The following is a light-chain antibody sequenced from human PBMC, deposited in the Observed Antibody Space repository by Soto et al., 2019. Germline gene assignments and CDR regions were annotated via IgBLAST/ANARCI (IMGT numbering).Light chain of an antibody. J-gene: IGLJ1*01. CDR3: SSYTSSSPHV. CDR2: EVS. Sequence: QSALTQPASVSGSPGQSITISCTGTSSDVGGYNYASWYQQHPGKAPKLMIYEVSNRPSGVSNRFSGSKSGNTASLTISGLQAEDEADYYCSSYTSSSPHVFGTGTKLTVL. V-gene: IGLV2-14*01. CDR1: SSDVGGYNY.